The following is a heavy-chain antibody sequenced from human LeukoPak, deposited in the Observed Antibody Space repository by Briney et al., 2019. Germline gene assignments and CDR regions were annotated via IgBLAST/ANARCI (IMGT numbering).Heavy chain of an antibody. CDR2: IGSSSSDT. V-gene: IGHV3-11*06. Sequence: PGGSLRLSCAASGFTFSDYYMSWIRQAPGEGLEWVSYIGSSSSDTNYADSVKGRFTISRDNAKNSLYLQMNSLRGEDTAVYYCARSAGRLSPPDHWGQGTLVTVSS. D-gene: IGHD2-21*02. CDR3: ARSAGRLSPPDH. J-gene: IGHJ4*02. CDR1: GFTFSDYY.